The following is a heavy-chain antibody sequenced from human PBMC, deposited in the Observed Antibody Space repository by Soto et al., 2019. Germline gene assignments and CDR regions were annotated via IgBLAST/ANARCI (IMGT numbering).Heavy chain of an antibody. V-gene: IGHV1-69*13. CDR1: GGTFSSYA. CDR2: IIPIFGTA. Sequence: ASVKVSCKASGGTFSSYAISWVRQAPGQGLEWMGGIIPIFGTANYAQKFQGRVTITADESTSTAYMELSSLRSEDTAVYYCARDSQYCFGGRCYADFYGMDVWG. CDR3: ARDSQYCFGGRCYADFYGMDV. D-gene: IGHD2-15*01. J-gene: IGHJ6*02.